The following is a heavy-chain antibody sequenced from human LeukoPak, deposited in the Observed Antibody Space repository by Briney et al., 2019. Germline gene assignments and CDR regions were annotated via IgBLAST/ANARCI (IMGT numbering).Heavy chain of an antibody. V-gene: IGHV1-46*01. Sequence: ASVKVSFKASGYIIATYYIDWVRQAPGQGLEWMGRINPSGGSTNYARQFLDRVTMTSDTSTTTVYMELSSLRSEDTAVYFCARVSRDGYYLFDYWGQGTLVTVSS. J-gene: IGHJ4*02. D-gene: IGHD5-24*01. CDR3: ARVSRDGYYLFDY. CDR1: GYIIATYY. CDR2: INPSGGST.